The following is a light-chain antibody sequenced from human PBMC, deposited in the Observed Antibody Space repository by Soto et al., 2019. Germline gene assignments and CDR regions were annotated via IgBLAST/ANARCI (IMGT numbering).Light chain of an antibody. Sequence: QSVLTQPPSASGSPGQSVTISCTGTSSDVGGYNYVSWYQQHPGKAPKLMIYEVSRRPSGVPGRFSGSKSGNTASLTVSGLQAEDEADYSCCSYTSSAIPYVFGTGTKVTVL. V-gene: IGLV2-8*01. CDR1: SSDVGGYNY. J-gene: IGLJ1*01. CDR2: EVS. CDR3: CSYTSSAIPYV.